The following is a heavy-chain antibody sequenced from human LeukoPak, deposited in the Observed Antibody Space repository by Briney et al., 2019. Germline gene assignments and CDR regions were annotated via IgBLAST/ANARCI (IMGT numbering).Heavy chain of an antibody. D-gene: IGHD2/OR15-2a*01. V-gene: IGHV3-48*01. CDR3: ARTEYCNTTTCKYASI. J-gene: IGHJ3*02. Sequence: PGGSLRLSCAASGFTFSSYSMNWVRQAPGKGLEWVSYISSSSSTIYYADSVKGRFTISRDNAKNSLYLQMNSLRVEDTAVYYCARTEYCNTTTCKYASIWGQGTMVTVSS. CDR2: ISSSSSTI. CDR1: GFTFSSYS.